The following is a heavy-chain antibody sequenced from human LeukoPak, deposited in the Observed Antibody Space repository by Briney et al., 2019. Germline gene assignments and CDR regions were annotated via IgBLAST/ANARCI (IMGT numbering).Heavy chain of an antibody. D-gene: IGHD3-10*01. CDR3: ARGGEYYYGSGSYPNWFDP. Sequence: SETLSLTCTVSGGSISSGGYYWSWIRQHPGKGLEWIGYIYYSGSTYYNPSLKSRVTISVDTSKNQFSLKLSSVTAADTAVYYCARGGEYYYGSGSYPNWFDPWGQGTLVTVSS. V-gene: IGHV4-31*03. J-gene: IGHJ5*02. CDR1: GGSISSGGYY. CDR2: IYYSGST.